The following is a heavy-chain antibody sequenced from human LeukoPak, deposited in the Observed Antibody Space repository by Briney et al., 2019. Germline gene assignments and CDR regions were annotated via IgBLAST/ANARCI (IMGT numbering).Heavy chain of an antibody. CDR2: ISAYNGNT. CDR3: AVFWSGAFDAFDI. J-gene: IGHJ3*02. D-gene: IGHD3-3*01. Sequence: ASVKVSCKASGYTFTSYGISWVRQAPGQGLEWMGWISAYNGNTNYAQKLQGRVTMTTDTSTSTACMELRSLRSDDTAVYYCAVFWSGAFDAFDIWGQGTMVTVSS. V-gene: IGHV1-18*01. CDR1: GYTFTSYG.